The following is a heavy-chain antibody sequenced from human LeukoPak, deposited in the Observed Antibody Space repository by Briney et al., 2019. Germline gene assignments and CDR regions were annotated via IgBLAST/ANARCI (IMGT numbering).Heavy chain of an antibody. Sequence: GGSLRLSCAAPGFTFSSYAMSWVRQAPGKGLKWVSAITGSGGSTYYADSVKGRFTISRDNSKNTLYLQMNSLRAEDTAIYYCAKADSSGYHYDAFDVWGQGTMVTVSS. CDR2: ITGSGGST. CDR3: AKADSSGYHYDAFDV. CDR1: GFTFSSYA. D-gene: IGHD3-22*01. V-gene: IGHV3-23*01. J-gene: IGHJ3*01.